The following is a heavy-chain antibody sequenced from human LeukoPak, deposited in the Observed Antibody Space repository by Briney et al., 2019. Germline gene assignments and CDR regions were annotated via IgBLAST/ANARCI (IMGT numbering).Heavy chain of an antibody. CDR1: GDTFTSYA. CDR3: ARDLDSAAFDI. CDR2: IRTSTGSP. D-gene: IGHD2-15*01. J-gene: IGHJ3*02. V-gene: IGHV7-4-1*02. Sequence: ASVKVSCKASGDTFTSYAINWVRQAPGQGLEYMGWIRTSTGSPTYAQGFTGRFVFSLDTSVNTAYLQISSLKAEDTAVYYCARDLDSAAFDIWGQGTMVTVSS.